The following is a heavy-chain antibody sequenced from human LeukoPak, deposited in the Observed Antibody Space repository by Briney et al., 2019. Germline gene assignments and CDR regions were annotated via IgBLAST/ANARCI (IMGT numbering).Heavy chain of an antibody. CDR2: IYPGDSDT. V-gene: IGHV5-51*01. CDR1: AYTFTNYY. CDR3: ARHGSGGTPYYLDY. Sequence: HGESLKISCKGSAYTFTNYYIGWVRQVPGKGLEWMGIIYPGDSDTRYSPSFQGQVTISADKSISTAYLQWSSLKASDTAIYYCARHGSGGTPYYLDYWGQGTLVTVSS. D-gene: IGHD3-10*01. J-gene: IGHJ4*02.